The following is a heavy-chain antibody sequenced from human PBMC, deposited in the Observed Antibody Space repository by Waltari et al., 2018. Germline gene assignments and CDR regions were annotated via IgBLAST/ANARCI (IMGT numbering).Heavy chain of an antibody. J-gene: IGHJ4*02. CDR2: IYYSGRP. Sequence: QLQLQESGPGLVKPSETLSLTCTVSGGSISSSSYYWGWIRQPPGKGLEWIGSIYYSGRPSYNPSLKSRVPISVDTSKNQFSPKLSSVTAADTAVYYCATRRSAGTDYWGQGTLVTVSS. CDR3: ATRRSAGTDY. V-gene: IGHV4-39*01. CDR1: GGSISSSSYY. D-gene: IGHD6-13*01.